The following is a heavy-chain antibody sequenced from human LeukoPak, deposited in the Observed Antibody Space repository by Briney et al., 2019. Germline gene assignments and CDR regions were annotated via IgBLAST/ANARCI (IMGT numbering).Heavy chain of an antibody. CDR1: GDSVSINSAA. J-gene: IGHJ5*02. Sequence: SQTLSLTCAISGDSVSINSAAWNWIRQSPSRGLEWLGSTYYRSKWYNDYAVSVKSRITINPDTSKNQFSLQLNSVTPEDTAVYYCARDPGLFDCSSTSCRGANWFDPWGQGTLVTVSS. CDR2: TYYRSKWYN. CDR3: ARDPGLFDCSSTSCRGANWFDP. D-gene: IGHD2-2*01. V-gene: IGHV6-1*01.